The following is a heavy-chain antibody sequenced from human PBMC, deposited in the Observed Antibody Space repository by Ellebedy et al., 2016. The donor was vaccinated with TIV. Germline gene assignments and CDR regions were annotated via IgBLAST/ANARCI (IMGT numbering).Heavy chain of an antibody. J-gene: IGHJ4*02. CDR2: IYSGGST. CDR1: GFTVSASY. Sequence: GESLKISCEASGFTVSASYLSSVRQAPGKGLEWVSTIYSGGSTNYADSVKGRFTISRHSSKNMLYLQMNALRLEDTAVYYCASPGYYGPFDHWGRGTLVTVSS. V-gene: IGHV3-53*04. D-gene: IGHD3-3*01. CDR3: ASPGYYGPFDH.